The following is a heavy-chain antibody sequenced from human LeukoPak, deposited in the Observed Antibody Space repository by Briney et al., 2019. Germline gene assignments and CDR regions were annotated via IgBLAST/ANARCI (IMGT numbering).Heavy chain of an antibody. CDR1: AFTFSSFS. J-gene: IGHJ4*02. CDR3: ARDAGCGDYPGPFDC. Sequence: PGGSLTLSCAASAFTFSSFSMKWVRPAQGKGLEWVSSISSSSSYIYYADSVKGRFTTSRDNAKNPLYMQINSLRAEDTSVYYCARDAGCGDYPGPFDCWGQGTPVTVSS. CDR2: ISSSSSYI. D-gene: IGHD4-17*01. V-gene: IGHV3-21*01.